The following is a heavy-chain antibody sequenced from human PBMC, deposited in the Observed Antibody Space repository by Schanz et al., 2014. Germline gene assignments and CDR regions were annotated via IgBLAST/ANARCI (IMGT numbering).Heavy chain of an antibody. CDR1: GFTFSSYW. CDR3: ARPARWFGDNCFDP. J-gene: IGHJ5*02. Sequence: EVQLVESGGGLVQPGGSLRLSCAASGFTFSSYWMHWVRQVPGKGLAWVSRIKSDGSSTSYADSVKGRFTISRDNAKNTLYLQMNSLRAEDTAVYYGARPARWFGDNCFDPWGQGPLMNVST. D-gene: IGHD3-10*01. CDR2: IKSDGSST. V-gene: IGHV3-74*01.